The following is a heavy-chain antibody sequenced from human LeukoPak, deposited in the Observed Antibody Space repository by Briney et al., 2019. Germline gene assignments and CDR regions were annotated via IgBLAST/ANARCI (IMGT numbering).Heavy chain of an antibody. CDR3: AKGQGVAVAGTWAFDH. CDR1: GFTFSSYS. J-gene: IGHJ4*02. V-gene: IGHV3-23*01. D-gene: IGHD6-19*01. Sequence: PGGSLRLSCAASGFTFSSYSMNWVRQVPGTGLEWISVISGSGGSPHYADSVKGRFTIARDNAKNTLYMEMNSLRAEDTAVYYCAKGQGVAVAGTWAFDHWGQGTLVTVSS. CDR2: ISGSGGSP.